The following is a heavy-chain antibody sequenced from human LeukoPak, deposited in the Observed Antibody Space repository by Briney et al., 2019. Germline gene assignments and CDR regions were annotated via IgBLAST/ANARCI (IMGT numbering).Heavy chain of an antibody. D-gene: IGHD4-17*01. Sequence: GGSLRLSCAASGFTFSRYSMNWVRQAPGKVLEWVAVISYDGSNKYYADSVKGRFTISRDNSKSTLYLQMNFLRAEDTAVYYCARSHYGDWAYDYFDYWGQGTLVTVSS. CDR1: GFTFSRYS. CDR3: ARSHYGDWAYDYFDY. J-gene: IGHJ4*02. CDR2: ISYDGSNK. V-gene: IGHV3-30*03.